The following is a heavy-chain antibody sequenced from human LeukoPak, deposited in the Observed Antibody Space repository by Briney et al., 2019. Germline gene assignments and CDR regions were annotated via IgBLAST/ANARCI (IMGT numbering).Heavy chain of an antibody. J-gene: IGHJ4*02. Sequence: GGSLRLSCAASGFTFSDSNMHWVRQASGKGLEWVGRIRSRANNYATAYGASVTGRFTISRDDSKNTAYLQMNSLKAEDTAVFYCTRTPDFWSGYSDWGQGTLVTVSS. CDR1: GFTFSDSN. D-gene: IGHD3-3*01. CDR3: TRTPDFWSGYSD. CDR2: IRSRANNYAT. V-gene: IGHV3-73*01.